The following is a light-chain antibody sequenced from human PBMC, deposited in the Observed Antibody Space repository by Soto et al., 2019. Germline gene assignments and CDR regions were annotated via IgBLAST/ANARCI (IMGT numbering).Light chain of an antibody. CDR3: QHRHSYPIT. Sequence: DIQLTQSPSFVSASVGDRVTITCRASQGISSYLAWYQQKPGKAPKLLIHTASTLQSGVPSRFSGSGSGTEFTLTISSLQPEDFATYYCQHRHSYPITFGRGTRLEIK. J-gene: IGKJ5*01. CDR1: QGISSY. CDR2: TAS. V-gene: IGKV1-9*01.